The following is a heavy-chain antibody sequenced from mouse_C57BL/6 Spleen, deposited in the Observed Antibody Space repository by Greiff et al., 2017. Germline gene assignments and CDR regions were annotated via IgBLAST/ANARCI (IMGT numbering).Heavy chain of an antibody. Sequence: QVQLQQPGAELVRPGTSVKLSCKASGYTFTSYWMHWVKQRPGQGLEWIGVIDPSDSYTNYNQKFKGKATLTVDTSSSTAYMQLSSLTSEDSAVYYCARDYGSSSRFAYWGQGTLVTVSA. CDR3: ARDYGSSSRFAY. J-gene: IGHJ3*01. CDR2: IDPSDSYT. CDR1: GYTFTSYW. V-gene: IGHV1-59*01. D-gene: IGHD1-1*01.